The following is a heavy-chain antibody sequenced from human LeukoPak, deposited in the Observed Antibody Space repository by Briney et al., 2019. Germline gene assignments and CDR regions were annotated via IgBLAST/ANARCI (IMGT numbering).Heavy chain of an antibody. CDR3: AKQRGALRENYYMDV. J-gene: IGHJ6*03. Sequence: GGSLRLSCLASGFSFSNYAMSWVRQAPGKGLEWVSNAGSSSRLYGDSVKGRFSVSRDNSKNTLYLQMNSLRTDDTAVYYCAKQRGALRENYYMDVWGKGTTVTVSS. CDR2: NAGSSSR. CDR1: GFSFSNYA. V-gene: IGHV3-23*01.